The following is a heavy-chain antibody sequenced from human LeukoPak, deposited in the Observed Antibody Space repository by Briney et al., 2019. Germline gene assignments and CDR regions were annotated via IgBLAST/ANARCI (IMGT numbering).Heavy chain of an antibody. CDR1: GFTFSSYA. J-gene: IGHJ4*02. V-gene: IGHV3-23*01. D-gene: IGHD4-17*01. Sequence: GGSLRLSCAASGFTFSSYAMSWVRQAPGKGLEWVSAISGSGGSTYYADSVKGRFTISRDNSKNTLYLQMNSLRAEDTAVYYCARAYDGDYERAYFDYWGQGTLVTVSS. CDR3: ARAYDGDYERAYFDY. CDR2: ISGSGGST.